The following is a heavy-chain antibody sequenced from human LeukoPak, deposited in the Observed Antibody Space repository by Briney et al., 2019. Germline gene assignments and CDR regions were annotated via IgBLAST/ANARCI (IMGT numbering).Heavy chain of an antibody. Sequence: PGGSLRLSCAASGFTFSDYYMSWIRQAPGKGLEWVSYISSSGSTIYYADSVKGRFTISRDNAKNSLYLQMNSLRAEDTAVYYCAGDKEASYYFDCWGQGTLVTVSS. CDR2: ISSSGSTI. CDR1: GFTFSDYY. V-gene: IGHV3-11*04. CDR3: AGDKEASYYFDC. J-gene: IGHJ4*02.